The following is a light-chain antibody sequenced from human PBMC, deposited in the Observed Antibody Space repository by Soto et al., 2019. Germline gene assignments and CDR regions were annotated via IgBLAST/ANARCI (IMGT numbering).Light chain of an antibody. Sequence: FVLTQNPGTLSLSRGERATLSCRASERIYSAYLGWYQQKPGQAPRLLIHGASSRVTGIPDRFSGSGSGTDFTLTITRLEPEDFAVYYCQLYSRSPRQITFGQGTRLAVK. V-gene: IGKV3-20*01. CDR3: QLYSRSPRQIT. J-gene: IGKJ5*01. CDR1: ERIYSAY. CDR2: GAS.